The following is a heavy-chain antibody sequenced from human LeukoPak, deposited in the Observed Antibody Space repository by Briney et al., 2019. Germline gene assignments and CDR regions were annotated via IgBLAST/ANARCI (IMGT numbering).Heavy chain of an antibody. Sequence: SETLSLTCTVSGGSISSYYWSWIRQPAGKRLEWIGRIYTSGSTNYNPSLKSRVTMSVDTSKNQFSLKLSSVTAADTAVYYCARDQGYCSSTSCPTHNWFDPWGQGTLVTVSS. CDR2: IYTSGST. CDR1: GGSISSYY. CDR3: ARDQGYCSSTSCPTHNWFDP. D-gene: IGHD2-2*01. V-gene: IGHV4-4*07. J-gene: IGHJ5*02.